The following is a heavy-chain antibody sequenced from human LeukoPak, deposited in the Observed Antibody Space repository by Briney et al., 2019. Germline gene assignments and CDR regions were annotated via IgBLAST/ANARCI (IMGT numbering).Heavy chain of an antibody. J-gene: IGHJ4*02. V-gene: IGHV1-24*01. Sequence: ASVKVSCKASGYTFTSYAIQWVRQAPGQRLEWMGGFDPEDGETIYAQKFQGRVTMTEDTSTDTAYMELSSLRSEDTAVYYCATENQLLYDYWGQGTLVTVSS. D-gene: IGHD2-2*02. CDR3: ATENQLLYDY. CDR2: FDPEDGET. CDR1: GYTFTSYA.